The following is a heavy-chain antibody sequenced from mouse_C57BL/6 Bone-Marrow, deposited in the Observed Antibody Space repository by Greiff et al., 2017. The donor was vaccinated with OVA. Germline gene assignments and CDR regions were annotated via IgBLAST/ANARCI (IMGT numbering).Heavy chain of an antibody. Sequence: EVQGVESGGDLVKPGGSLKLSCAASGFTFSSYGMSWVRQTPDKRLEWVATISSGGSYTYYPDSVKGRFTISRDNAKNTLYLQMSSLKSEDTAMYYCARFNPLYYAMDYWGQGTSVTVSS. V-gene: IGHV5-6*01. CDR2: ISSGGSYT. J-gene: IGHJ4*01. CDR3: ARFNPLYYAMDY. CDR1: GFTFSSYG. D-gene: IGHD6-1*01.